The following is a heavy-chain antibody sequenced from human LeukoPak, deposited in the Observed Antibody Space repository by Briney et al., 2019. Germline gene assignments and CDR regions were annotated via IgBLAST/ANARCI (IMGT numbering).Heavy chain of an antibody. V-gene: IGHV3-13*01. CDR1: GFTFIDYD. J-gene: IGHJ4*02. D-gene: IGHD6-19*01. Sequence: PGGSLRLSCAASGFTFIDYDMHWVRQVIGKGLEWVSAIGIRGDTHYSGSVKGRFTISRENAEGSLYLQMNSLRAEDTAVYYCARGGIQVSGIDEFDYWGQETLVTVSS. CDR2: IGIRGDT. CDR3: ARGGIQVSGIDEFDY.